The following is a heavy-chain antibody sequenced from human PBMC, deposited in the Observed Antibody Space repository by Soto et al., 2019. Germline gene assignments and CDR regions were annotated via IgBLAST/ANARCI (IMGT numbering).Heavy chain of an antibody. J-gene: IGHJ6*02. CDR2: ISGYNHNT. V-gene: IGHV1-18*01. CDR1: GYSFNTYA. CDR3: AREYGMDV. Sequence: QVQLVQSGAEVKKPGASVKVSCKASGYSFNTYAISWVRQAPGQGLEWMGWISGYNHNTNYAGKFQGGVTVTADRSTSTAYMELRSLTSNDTAVYYCAREYGMDVWGQGTPVTVS.